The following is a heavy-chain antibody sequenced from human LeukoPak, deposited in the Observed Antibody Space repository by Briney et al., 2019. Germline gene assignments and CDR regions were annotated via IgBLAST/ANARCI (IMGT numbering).Heavy chain of an antibody. CDR2: IYYSGST. Sequence: PSETLSLTCIVSGGSISSSSYYWAWIRQPPGKGLEWIGSIYYSGSTYYNPSLKSRVIISVDTSKNQFSLKLSSVTAADTAVYYCSTGMLRGLAPVFLDYWGQGTLVTVSS. J-gene: IGHJ4*02. V-gene: IGHV4-39*07. CDR3: STGMLRGLAPVFLDY. CDR1: GGSISSSSYY. D-gene: IGHD3-10*01.